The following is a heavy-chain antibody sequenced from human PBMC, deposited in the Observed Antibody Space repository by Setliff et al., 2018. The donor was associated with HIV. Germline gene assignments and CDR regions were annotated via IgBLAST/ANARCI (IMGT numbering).Heavy chain of an antibody. CDR2: ISHTGST. CDR1: NGSINGYY. J-gene: IGHJ4*02. CDR3: ARVHLYDATAYYSSFES. Sequence: PSETLSLTCSVSNGSINGYYWTWIRQPPGEGLEWIGYISHTGSTNFNPSLKSRVSMSVDLSKNQFSLHLVSVTAADTAVYFCARVHLYDATAYYSSFESWGPGILVTVSS. D-gene: IGHD2-21*01. V-gene: IGHV4-59*01.